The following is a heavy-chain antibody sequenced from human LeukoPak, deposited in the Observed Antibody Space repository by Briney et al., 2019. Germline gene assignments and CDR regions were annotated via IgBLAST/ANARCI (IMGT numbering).Heavy chain of an antibody. J-gene: IGHJ4*02. V-gene: IGHV3-11*01. D-gene: IGHD5-24*01. CDR1: GFTFSDYD. CDR3: ARDGDGYNYKLDY. Sequence: GGSLRLSCAASGFTFSDYDMSWIRQAPGKGLEWISYISTSGSTIFYADSVKGRFTISRDNAKNSLYLQMNSLRAEDTAVYYCARDGDGYNYKLDYWGQGTLVTVSS. CDR2: ISTSGSTI.